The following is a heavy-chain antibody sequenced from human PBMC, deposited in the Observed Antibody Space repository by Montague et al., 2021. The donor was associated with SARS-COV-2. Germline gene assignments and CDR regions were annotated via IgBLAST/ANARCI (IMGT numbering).Heavy chain of an antibody. CDR3: ASDGADYSFAYYHEMDV. CDR2: LYPSGST. V-gene: IGHV4-4*07. J-gene: IGHJ6*02. D-gene: IGHD5-12*01. CDR1: GASVRTYY. Sequence: SETLSLTCTVSGASVRTYYWSWIRQSAGKKLEWMGRLYPSGSTYYDPSFKSRVTMSLDTSKNLFSLNLSSMTAADTAVYYCASDGADYSFAYYHEMDVWGQGVAVTVSS.